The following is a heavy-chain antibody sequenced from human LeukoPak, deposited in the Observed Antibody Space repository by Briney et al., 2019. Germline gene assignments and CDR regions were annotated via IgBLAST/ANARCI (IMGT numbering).Heavy chain of an antibody. Sequence: PGGSLRLSCAASGFSVSSNDMSWVRQAPGKGLEWVSAISDTGGSTYYADSVKGRFTISRDNSKNTLYLQMDSLRAEDTAVYYCARVRDVYGQFDYWGQGTLVTVSS. V-gene: IGHV3-23*01. J-gene: IGHJ4*02. D-gene: IGHD5/OR15-5a*01. CDR2: ISDTGGST. CDR3: ARVRDVYGQFDY. CDR1: GFSVSSND.